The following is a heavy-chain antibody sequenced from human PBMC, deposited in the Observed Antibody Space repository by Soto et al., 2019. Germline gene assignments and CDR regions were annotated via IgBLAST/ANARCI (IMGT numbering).Heavy chain of an antibody. Sequence: SETLSLTCTVSGGSISSSSYYWGWIRQPPGKGLEWIGSIHYSGSTYYNPSLKSRVTISVDTSKNQFSLKVSSVTAADTAVYYCAGPFPVVAANRYYYYYMDVWGKGTTVTVSS. CDR1: GGSISSSSYY. V-gene: IGHV4-39*01. CDR2: IHYSGST. CDR3: AGPFPVVAANRYYYYYMDV. J-gene: IGHJ6*03. D-gene: IGHD2-15*01.